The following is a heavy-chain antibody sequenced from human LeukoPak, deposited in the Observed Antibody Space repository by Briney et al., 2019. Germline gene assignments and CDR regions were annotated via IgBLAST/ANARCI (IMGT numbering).Heavy chain of an antibody. V-gene: IGHV1-69*13. J-gene: IGHJ3*02. CDR2: IIPIFGTA. Sequence: ASVKVSYKASGGTFSSYAISWVRQAPGQGLEWMGGIIPIFGTATYAQKFQGRVTITADESTSTAYMELSSLRSEDTAVYYCASVGYCSSTSCVTGAFDIWGQGTMVTVSS. D-gene: IGHD2-2*01. CDR3: ASVGYCSSTSCVTGAFDI. CDR1: GGTFSSYA.